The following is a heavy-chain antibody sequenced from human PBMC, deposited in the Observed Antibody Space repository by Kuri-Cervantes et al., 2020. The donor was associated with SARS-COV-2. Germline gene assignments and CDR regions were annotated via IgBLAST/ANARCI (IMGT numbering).Heavy chain of an antibody. J-gene: IGHJ4*02. D-gene: IGHD3-10*01. Sequence: SETLSLTCTVSGGSISSSSYYWGWIRQPPGKGLERIGSIYYSGSTYYNPSLKSRVTISVDTSKNQFSLKLSSVTAADTAVYYCARGRPHRLLWFGDLCDYWGQGTLVTVSS. CDR3: ARGRPHRLLWFGDLCDY. CDR1: GGSISSSSYY. V-gene: IGHV4-39*07. CDR2: IYYSGST.